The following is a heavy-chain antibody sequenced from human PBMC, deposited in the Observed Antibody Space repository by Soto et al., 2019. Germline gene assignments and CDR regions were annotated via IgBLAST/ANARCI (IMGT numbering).Heavy chain of an antibody. Sequence: QVQMVQSGAEVKKPGSSARVSCKVSGGTFSRHSISWVRQSPGQGLEWMGGIIPIFDATKYAQKFQVRLTITADESTTTFDMAPGGLGSEDTAIYYCARDLTSVRGSWGQGTLVTVSS. V-gene: IGHV1-69*01. CDR3: ARDLTSVRGS. D-gene: IGHD3-10*01. CDR2: IIPIFDAT. J-gene: IGHJ4*02. CDR1: GGTFSRHS.